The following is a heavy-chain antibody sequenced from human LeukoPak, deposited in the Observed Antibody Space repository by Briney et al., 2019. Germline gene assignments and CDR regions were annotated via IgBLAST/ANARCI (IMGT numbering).Heavy chain of an antibody. CDR2: LRYDGSNE. Sequence: PGGSLRLSCAASGITFSSYALHWVRQAPGKGLEWVASLRYDGSNEYYADSVTGRFTISRDNSKNTLHLQMNNLRAEDMAVYYCAKEYSSGWYYFDYWGQGTLVTVSS. V-gene: IGHV3-30*02. J-gene: IGHJ4*02. CDR1: GITFSSYA. CDR3: AKEYSSGWYYFDY. D-gene: IGHD6-19*01.